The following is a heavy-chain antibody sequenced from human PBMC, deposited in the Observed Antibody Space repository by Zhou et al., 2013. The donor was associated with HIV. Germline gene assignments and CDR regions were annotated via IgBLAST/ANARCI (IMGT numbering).Heavy chain of an antibody. CDR2: IYTSGST. CDR1: GGSISTYY. Sequence: QVQLQESGPGLVKPSETLSLTCTVSGGSISTYYWNWIRQPAGKGLEWIGRIYTSGSTNYNPSLKSRVTMSVDTSKNQFSLKLTSVTAADTAVYYCARGPPMDTAMAYYYYYYMDVWGKGTNGHRLL. D-gene: IGHD5-18*01. CDR3: ARGPPMDTAMAYYYYYYMDV. J-gene: IGHJ6*03. V-gene: IGHV4-4*07.